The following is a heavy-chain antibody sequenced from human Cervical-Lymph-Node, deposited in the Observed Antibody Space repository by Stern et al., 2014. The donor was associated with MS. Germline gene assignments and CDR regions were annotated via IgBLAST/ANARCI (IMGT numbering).Heavy chain of an antibody. CDR3: AKDLSRVLTAGGIDN. V-gene: IGHV3-9*01. D-gene: IGHD6-13*01. CDR1: EFRFDDYA. Sequence: QLVESGGGLVQPGGSLRLSCAASEFRFDDYAMHWVRQAPGKGLEWVSSITWNSATRLYADSVRGRFTISRDNARSSLYLQMNSLRTEDTAFYFCAKDLSRVLTAGGIDNWGLGTLVTVSS. CDR2: ITWNSATR. J-gene: IGHJ4*02.